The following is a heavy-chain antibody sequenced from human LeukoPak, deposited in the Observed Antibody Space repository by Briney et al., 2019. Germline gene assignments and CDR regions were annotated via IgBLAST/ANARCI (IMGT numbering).Heavy chain of an antibody. CDR3: ARGHSSSLDY. CDR1: GFTFSSYA. V-gene: IGHV3-30-3*01. D-gene: IGHD6-13*01. CDR2: ISYDGSNK. Sequence: GGSLRLSCAASGFTFSSYAMHWVRQAPGKGLEWVAVISYDGSNKYYADSVKGQFTISRDNSKNTLYLQMNSLRAEDTAVYYCARGHSSSLDYWGQGTLVTVSS. J-gene: IGHJ4*02.